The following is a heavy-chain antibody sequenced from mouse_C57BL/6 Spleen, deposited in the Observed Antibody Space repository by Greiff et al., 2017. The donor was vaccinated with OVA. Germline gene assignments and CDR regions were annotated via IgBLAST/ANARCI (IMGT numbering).Heavy chain of an antibody. CDR2: INPNNGGT. CDR1: GYTFTDYN. J-gene: IGHJ4*01. V-gene: IGHV1-22*01. CDR3: AKEIYYGNSNAMDY. Sequence: EVQLQQSGPELVKPGASVKMSCKASGYTFTDYNMHWVKQSHGKSLEWIGYINPNNGGTSYNQKFKGKATLTVNKSSSTAYMELRSLTSEDSAVYYCAKEIYYGNSNAMDYWGQGTSVTVSS. D-gene: IGHD2-1*01.